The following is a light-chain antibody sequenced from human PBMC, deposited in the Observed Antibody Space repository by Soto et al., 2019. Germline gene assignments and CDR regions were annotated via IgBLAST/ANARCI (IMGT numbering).Light chain of an antibody. Sequence: QSALTQPRSVSGSPGQSVTISCTGTSSNVGAYDYVSWYQQHPGKAPKLMIYDVSNRPSGVSNRFSGSKSGNTASLTISGLQAEDEADYYCSSYTSSSTVVFGGGTQLTVL. CDR1: SSNVGAYDY. CDR2: DVS. CDR3: SSYTSSSTVV. J-gene: IGLJ2*01. V-gene: IGLV2-14*03.